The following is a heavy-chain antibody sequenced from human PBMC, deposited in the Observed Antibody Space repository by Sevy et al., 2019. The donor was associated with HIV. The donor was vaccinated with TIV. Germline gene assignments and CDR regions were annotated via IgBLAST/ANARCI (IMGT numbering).Heavy chain of an antibody. CDR2: ISSSSSYI. CDR3: AREESGSRGYFDY. D-gene: IGHD1-26*01. CDR1: GFTFSSYS. J-gene: IGHJ4*02. Sequence: GGSLRLSCEASGFTFSSYSMNWVRQAPGKGLEWVSSISSSSSYIYYADSVKGRFTISRDNAKNSLYLQMNSLRAEDTAVYYCAREESGSRGYFDYWGQGTLVTVSS. V-gene: IGHV3-21*01.